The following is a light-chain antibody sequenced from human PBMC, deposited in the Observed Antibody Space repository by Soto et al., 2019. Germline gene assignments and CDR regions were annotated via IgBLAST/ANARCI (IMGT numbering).Light chain of an antibody. CDR2: DAS. CDR3: QQRSKWPRT. J-gene: IGKJ4*01. V-gene: IGKV3-11*01. CDR1: QSVSSY. Sequence: EIVLTQSPATLSLSPGERATLSCRASQSVSSYLAWYQQKPGQAPRLLIYDASTRATGIPARFSGSGSGTDFTLTSSSLEPEDFAVYYWQQRSKWPRTFGGGTKVEIK.